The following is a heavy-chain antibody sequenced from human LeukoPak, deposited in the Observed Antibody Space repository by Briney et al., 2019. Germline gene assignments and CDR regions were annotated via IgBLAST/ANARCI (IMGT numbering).Heavy chain of an antibody. CDR2: ISSSSYI. Sequence: GGSLRLSCAASGFTFSSYSMNWVRQAPGKGLEWVSSISSSSYIYYADSVKGRFTISRDNAKNSLYLQMNSLRAEDTAVYYCARAVIAAAGTFDYWGQGTLVTVSS. V-gene: IGHV3-21*01. CDR3: ARAVIAAAGTFDY. CDR1: GFTFSSYS. J-gene: IGHJ4*02. D-gene: IGHD6-13*01.